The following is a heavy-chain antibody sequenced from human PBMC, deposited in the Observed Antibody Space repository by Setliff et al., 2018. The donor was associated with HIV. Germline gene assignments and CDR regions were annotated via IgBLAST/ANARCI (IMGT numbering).Heavy chain of an antibody. CDR2: IYSSGST. CDR3: ARSGSYVGPIQH. CDR1: GGSISSGHYY. Sequence: SETLSLTCTVSGGSISSGHYYWSWIRQPAGKGLEWIGHIYSSGSTNYNPSLKSRVTMSVDTSKNQFSLKLTSVTAADTAVYYWARSGSYVGPIQHWGQGTLVTVSS. V-gene: IGHV4-61*09. J-gene: IGHJ1*01. D-gene: IGHD3-9*01.